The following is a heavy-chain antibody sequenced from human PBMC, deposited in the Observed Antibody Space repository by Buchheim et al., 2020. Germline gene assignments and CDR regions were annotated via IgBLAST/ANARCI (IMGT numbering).Heavy chain of an antibody. CDR1: GFTFSSYA. D-gene: IGHD2/OR15-2a*01. CDR2: ISGSGGST. J-gene: IGHJ4*02. CDR3: AKDSPNQSKYRTRFDY. V-gene: IGHV3-23*01. Sequence: EVQLLESGGGLVQPGGSLRLSCAASGFTFSSYAMSWVRQAPGKGLEWVSAISGSGGSTYYADSAKGRVTISRDNSKNTMYMQMNSLRAEDTAIYYCAKDSPNQSKYRTRFDYWGQGTL.